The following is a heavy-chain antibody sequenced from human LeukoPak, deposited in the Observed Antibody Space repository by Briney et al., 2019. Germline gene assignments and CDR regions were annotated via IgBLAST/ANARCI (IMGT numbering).Heavy chain of an antibody. J-gene: IGHJ6*03. D-gene: IGHD6-6*01. CDR3: ARPGGLAARLRGYYYYMDV. CDR1: GYTFAGYY. CDR2: IIPIFGTA. Sequence: SVKVSCKASGYTFAGYYMHWVRQAPGQGLEWMGGIIPIFGTANYAQKFQGRVTITADESTSTAYMELSSLRSEDTAVYYCARPGGLAARLRGYYYYMDVWGKGTTVTVSS. V-gene: IGHV1-69*13.